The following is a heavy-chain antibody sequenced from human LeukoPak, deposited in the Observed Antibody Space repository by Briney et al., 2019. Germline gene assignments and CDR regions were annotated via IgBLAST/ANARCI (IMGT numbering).Heavy chain of an antibody. CDR1: GGSISSGDYY. CDR2: IYYSGST. Sequence: SETLSLTCTVSGGSISSGDYYWSWIRQPPGKGLEWIGYIYYSGSTYYNPSLKSRVTISVDTSKNQFSLKLSSVTAADTAVYYCASYPLSVITSHSPQNWGQGTLVTVSS. CDR3: ASYPLSVITSHSPQN. V-gene: IGHV4-30-4*08. J-gene: IGHJ4*02. D-gene: IGHD2/OR15-2a*01.